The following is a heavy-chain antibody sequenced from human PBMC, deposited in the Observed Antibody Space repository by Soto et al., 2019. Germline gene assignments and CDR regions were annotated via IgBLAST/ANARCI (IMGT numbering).Heavy chain of an antibody. CDR1: GFTFSSYG. V-gene: IGHV3-33*01. CDR2: IWYDGSNK. CDR3: ATRYSRRPYGAYFQH. Sequence: QVQLVESGGGVVQPGRSLRLSCAASGFTFSSYGMHWVRQAPGKGLEWVAVIWYDGSNKYYADSVKGRFTLSRDNSQHTLSLQMNSLMAADPPVSSCATRYSRRPYGAYFQHWGQGTLGTVSS. J-gene: IGHJ1*01. D-gene: IGHD6-13*01.